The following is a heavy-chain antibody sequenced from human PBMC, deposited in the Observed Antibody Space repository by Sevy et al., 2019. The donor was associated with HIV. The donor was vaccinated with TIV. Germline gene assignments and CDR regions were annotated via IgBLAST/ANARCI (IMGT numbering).Heavy chain of an antibody. CDR1: GFILSSYA. V-gene: IGHV3-23*01. CDR3: AKEGGGYYYDSSGLFDY. J-gene: IGHJ4*02. Sequence: GGSLRLSCAASGFILSSYAMSWVRQAPGKGLEWVSAISGSGYLTYYTYSVKGRFTISRDNSKNTLYLQMNSLRAEDTAVYYCAKEGGGYYYDSSGLFDYWGQGTLVTVSS. D-gene: IGHD3-22*01. CDR2: ISGSGYLT.